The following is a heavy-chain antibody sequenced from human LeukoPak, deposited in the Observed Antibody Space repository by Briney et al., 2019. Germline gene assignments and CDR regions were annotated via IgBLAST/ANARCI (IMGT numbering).Heavy chain of an antibody. CDR2: ISSSSSYI. CDR3: AREKGPSSFRDGYYFDP. CDR1: GFTFSSYW. V-gene: IGHV3-21*01. Sequence: GGSLRLSCAASGFTFSSYWMHWVRQAPGKGLEWVSSISSSSSYIYYADSVKGRFTISRDNAKNSLYLQMNSLRAEDTAVYYCAREKGPSSFRDGYYFDPWGQGTLVTVSS. D-gene: IGHD5-24*01. J-gene: IGHJ5*02.